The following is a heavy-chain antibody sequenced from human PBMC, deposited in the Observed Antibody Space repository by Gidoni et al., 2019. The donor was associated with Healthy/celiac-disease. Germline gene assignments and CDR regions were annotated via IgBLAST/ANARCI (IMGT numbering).Heavy chain of an antibody. CDR3: ASAPDYRDAFDI. D-gene: IGHD4-4*01. CDR1: GGSISSGGYS. CDR2: IYHSGRT. J-gene: IGHJ3*02. Sequence: QLQLQESGSGLVQPSQTLSLTCAVSGGSISSGGYSWRWSRQPPGKGLEWIGYIYHSGRTYYNPSLKSRVTISVDRSKNQFSLKLSSVTAADTAVYYCASAPDYRDAFDIWGQGTMVTVSS. V-gene: IGHV4-30-2*01.